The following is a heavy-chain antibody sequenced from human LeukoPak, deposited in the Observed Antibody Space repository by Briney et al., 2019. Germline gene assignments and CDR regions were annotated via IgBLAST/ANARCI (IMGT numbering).Heavy chain of an antibody. CDR2: IYYSGST. CDR1: GGSISSSSYY. Sequence: SETLSLTCTVSGGSISSSSYYCGWIRQPPGKGLEWFGSIYYSGSTYYNPSLKSRVTISVDTSKNQFSLKLSSVTAADTAVYYCARLYSSGWHVPGYWGQGTLVTVSS. CDR3: ARLYSSGWHVPGY. J-gene: IGHJ4*02. V-gene: IGHV4-39*01. D-gene: IGHD6-19*01.